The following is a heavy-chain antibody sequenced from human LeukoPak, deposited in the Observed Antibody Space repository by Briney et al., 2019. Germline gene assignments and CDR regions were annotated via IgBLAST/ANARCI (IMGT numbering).Heavy chain of an antibody. CDR3: AKGGRVVVSMADVFDV. Sequence: GGSLRLSCAASGFTFRSYGMHWVRQAPGKGLEWVAVISYDGSNNYYADSVKDRFTISRDNSDNMLYLQMHSLRPEDTAVYYCAKGGRVVVSMADVFDVWGQGTMVTVSS. J-gene: IGHJ3*01. V-gene: IGHV3-30*18. CDR1: GFTFRSYG. D-gene: IGHD2-15*01. CDR2: ISYDGSNN.